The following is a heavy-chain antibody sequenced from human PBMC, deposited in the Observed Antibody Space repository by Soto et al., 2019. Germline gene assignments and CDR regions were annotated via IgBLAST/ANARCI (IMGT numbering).Heavy chain of an antibody. CDR2: MNPKSGNT. V-gene: IGHV1-8*01. CDR1: GSTFTNYD. CDR3: ARNYGMDV. J-gene: IGHJ6*02. Sequence: QVQLMQSGAEVKKPGASVEVSCKASGSTFTNYDINWVRQATGQGLEWMGWMNPKSGNTGYARKFQGRLTLTRNTSITTAYMELSSLRSEDTAVYYCARNYGMDVWGQGTTVTVSS.